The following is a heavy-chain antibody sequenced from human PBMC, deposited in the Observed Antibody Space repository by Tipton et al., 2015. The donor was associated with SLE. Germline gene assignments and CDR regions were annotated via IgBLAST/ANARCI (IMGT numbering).Heavy chain of an antibody. D-gene: IGHD1-14*01. CDR3: ARDQFATVGAFDL. V-gene: IGHV4-61*02. CDR1: GDSISSSLYY. CDR2: IYTSGST. J-gene: IGHJ3*01. Sequence: LRLSCTVSGDSISSSLYYWSWIRQPAGKGLECIGRIYTSGSTNYHTSLRSRITVSLDTSKNQISLNLTSVTAADTALYFCARDQFATVGAFDLWGQGTMVTVSS.